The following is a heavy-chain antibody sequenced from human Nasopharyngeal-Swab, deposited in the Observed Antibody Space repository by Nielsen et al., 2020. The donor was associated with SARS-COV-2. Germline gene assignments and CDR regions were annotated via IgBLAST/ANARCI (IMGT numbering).Heavy chain of an antibody. D-gene: IGHD4-17*01. V-gene: IGHV4-34*01. J-gene: IGHJ3*02. CDR3: ARRGAGIRGDYARGAFDI. CDR1: GGSFSGYY. Sequence: SETLSLTCAVYGGSFSGYYWSWIRQPPGKGLEWIGEINHSGSTNYNPSLKSPVTISVDTSKNQFSLKLSSVTAADTAVYYCARRGAGIRGDYARGAFDIWGQGTMVTVSS. CDR2: INHSGST.